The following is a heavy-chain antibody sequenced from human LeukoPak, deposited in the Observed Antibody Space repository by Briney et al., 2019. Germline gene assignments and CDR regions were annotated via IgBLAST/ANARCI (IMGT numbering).Heavy chain of an antibody. CDR1: GYTFTSYY. V-gene: IGHV1-46*01. Sequence: GASVQVSCKASGYTFTSYYMHWVRQAPGQGLEWMGIINPSGGSTSYAQKFQGRVTMTRDTSTSTVYMELSSLRSEDTAVYYCARETLTVGLFKPYYYYYMDVWGKGTTVTVSS. J-gene: IGHJ6*03. CDR3: ARETLTVGLFKPYYYYYMDV. CDR2: INPSGGST. D-gene: IGHD4-23*01.